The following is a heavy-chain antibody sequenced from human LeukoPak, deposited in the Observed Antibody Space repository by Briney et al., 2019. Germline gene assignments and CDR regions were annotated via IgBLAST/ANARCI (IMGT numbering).Heavy chain of an antibody. CDR2: NSGSSGRT. V-gene: IGHV3-23*01. J-gene: IGHJ4*02. Sequence: GGSLRLSCAASGFTLSSFGMSWVRQAPGKGLEWVSANSGSSGRTYYADAVKGRFTVSRDISKNTVSLQMNRLRADDTAMYHCAKDRFYDILTGYPDYWGQGTLVTVSS. CDR1: GFTLSSFG. CDR3: AKDRFYDILTGYPDY. D-gene: IGHD3-9*01.